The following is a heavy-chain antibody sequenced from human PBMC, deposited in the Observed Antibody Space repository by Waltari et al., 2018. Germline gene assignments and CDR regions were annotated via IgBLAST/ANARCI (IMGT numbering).Heavy chain of an antibody. CDR3: ARSPRTDWYFDL. J-gene: IGHJ2*01. Sequence: QVQLVESGGDVVQPGKSLRLSCEASGFSFTNYVIHWVRQTPGKGLEWVAVMWYDGSNSYYAESVKGRFTISRDDSKNTLYLQMNSLRAEDMGVYYCARSPRTDWYFDLWGRGTLVTVSS. CDR1: GFSFTNYV. CDR2: MWYDGSNS. V-gene: IGHV3-33*03.